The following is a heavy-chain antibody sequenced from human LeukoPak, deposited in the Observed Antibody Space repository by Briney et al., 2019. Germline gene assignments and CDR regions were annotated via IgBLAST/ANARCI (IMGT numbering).Heavy chain of an antibody. CDR1: GGSISSYY. J-gene: IGHJ3*02. CDR2: IYYSGST. CDR3: AREVGASYNWNDGEERAFDI. D-gene: IGHD1-20*01. V-gene: IGHV4-59*01. Sequence: SETLSLTCTVSGGSISSYYWSWIRQPPGKGLEWIGYIYYSGSTNYNPSLKSRVTISVDTSKNQFSLKLSSVTAADTAVYYCAREVGASYNWNDGEERAFDIWGQGTMVTVSS.